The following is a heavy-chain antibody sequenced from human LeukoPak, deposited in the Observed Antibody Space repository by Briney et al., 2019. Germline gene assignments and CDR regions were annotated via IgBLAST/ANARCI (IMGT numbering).Heavy chain of an antibody. V-gene: IGHV4-4*07. D-gene: IGHD5-18*01. CDR3: ARDVDTAMVTFDGGAFDI. J-gene: IGHJ3*02. Sequence: SETLSLTCTVSGGSTSSYYWSWIRQPAGKGLEWIGRIYTSGSTNYNPSLKSRVTMSVDTSKNQFSLKLSSVTAADTAVYYCARDVDTAMVTFDGGAFDIWGQGTMVTVSS. CDR1: GGSTSSYY. CDR2: IYTSGST.